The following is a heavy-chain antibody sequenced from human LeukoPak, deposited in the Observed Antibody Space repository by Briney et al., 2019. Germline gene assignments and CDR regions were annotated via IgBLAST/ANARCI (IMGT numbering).Heavy chain of an antibody. Sequence: PGGSLRLSCAASGFTFSSYWMSWVRRAPGKGLEWVANIKQDGSEKYYVDSVKGRFTISRDNAKNSLYLQMNSLRAEDTAVYYCARDMDSSSWYLNWFDPWGQGTLVTVSS. V-gene: IGHV3-7*01. CDR3: ARDMDSSSWYLNWFDP. D-gene: IGHD6-13*01. CDR2: IKQDGSEK. CDR1: GFTFSSYW. J-gene: IGHJ5*02.